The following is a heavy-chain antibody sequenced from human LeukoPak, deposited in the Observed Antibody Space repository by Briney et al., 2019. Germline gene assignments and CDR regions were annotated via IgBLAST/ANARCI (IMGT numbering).Heavy chain of an antibody. Sequence: PSETLSLTCTVSGASVSSYYWSWIRQPPGKGLEYIGYIYYVGITNYNPSLKSRVTISVDTSKNQFSLELSSVTAADTAIYYCARESFQAFDIWGQGTLVTVSS. J-gene: IGHJ3*02. CDR1: GASVSSYY. D-gene: IGHD1-26*01. CDR3: ARESFQAFDI. CDR2: IYYVGIT. V-gene: IGHV4-59*02.